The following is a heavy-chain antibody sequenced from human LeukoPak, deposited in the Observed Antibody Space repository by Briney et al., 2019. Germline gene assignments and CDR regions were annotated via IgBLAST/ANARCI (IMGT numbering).Heavy chain of an antibody. CDR3: ARDYRDTAWHY. CDR2: INSDGSST. D-gene: IGHD5-18*01. CDR1: GFTFSSYW. Sequence: GGSLRLSCAASGFTFSSYWMHWVRQAPGKGLVWVSRINSDGSSTSYADSVKGRFTISRDNSKNTLYLQMNSLRAEDTAVYYCARDYRDTAWHYWGQGTLVTVSS. J-gene: IGHJ4*02. V-gene: IGHV3-74*01.